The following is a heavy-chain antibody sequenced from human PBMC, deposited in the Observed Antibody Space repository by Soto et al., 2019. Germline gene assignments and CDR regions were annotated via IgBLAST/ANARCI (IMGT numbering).Heavy chain of an antibody. CDR2: NSNDGSIM. V-gene: IGHV3-30-3*01. J-gene: IGHJ4*02. CDR1: GFRFGSFA. D-gene: IGHD2-15*01. Sequence: QVHLVESGGGVVQSGESLRLSCAASGFRFGSFAMHWVRQAPGKGLEWVAVNSNDGSIMSYRDSVRGRFTISRDNSKNTLYLQMNSLREEDTAFYYCARLPRSGGEHYWGQGTLVSVSS. CDR3: ARLPRSGGEHY.